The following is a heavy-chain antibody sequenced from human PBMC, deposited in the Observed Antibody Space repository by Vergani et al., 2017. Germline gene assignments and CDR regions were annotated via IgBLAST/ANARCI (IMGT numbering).Heavy chain of an antibody. J-gene: IGHJ4*02. CDR2: IIPILGTT. D-gene: IGHD3-10*01. CDR3: AMYGSGSYYSGVFGY. Sequence: QVQLEQSGAEVRKPGSSVKVSCKASGGPLSRFAIGWVRQAPGQGLEWMGEIIPILGTTNYAQRSRDKFSITADESTGTAYMELTSLTSEDTAVYYCAMYGSGSYYSGVFGYWGQGTLVTVSS. CDR1: GGPLSRFA. V-gene: IGHV1-69*01.